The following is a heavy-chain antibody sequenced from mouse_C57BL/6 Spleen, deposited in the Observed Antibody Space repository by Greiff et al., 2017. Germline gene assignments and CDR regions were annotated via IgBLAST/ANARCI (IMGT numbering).Heavy chain of an antibody. Sequence: EVQLQQSGPVLVKPGASVKMSCKASGYTFTDYYMNWVKQSHGKSLEWIGGINPYNGCTSYNQKFKGKATLTVDKSSSTAYMELNSLTSEDSAVYYCARSSYSSRFADWGQGTLVTVSA. V-gene: IGHV1-19*01. CDR1: GYTFTDYY. CDR3: ARSSYSSRFAD. D-gene: IGHD2-10*01. CDR2: INPYNGCT. J-gene: IGHJ3*01.